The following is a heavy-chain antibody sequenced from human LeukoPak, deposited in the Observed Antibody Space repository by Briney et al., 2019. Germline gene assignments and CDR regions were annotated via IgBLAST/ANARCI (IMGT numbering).Heavy chain of an antibody. Sequence: ASVKVSCKASGYTFTSYDINWVRQATGQGLEWMGWMNPNSGNTGYAQKFQGRVTITRNTSISTAYMELSSLRSEDTAVYYCARGLGSTEVFDYWGQGTLVTVSS. CDR2: MNPNSGNT. CDR3: ARGLGSTEVFDY. CDR1: GYTFTSYD. D-gene: IGHD1-26*01. V-gene: IGHV1-8*03. J-gene: IGHJ4*02.